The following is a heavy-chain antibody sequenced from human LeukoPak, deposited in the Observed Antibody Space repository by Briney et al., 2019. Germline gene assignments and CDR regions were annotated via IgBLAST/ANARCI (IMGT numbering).Heavy chain of an antibody. V-gene: IGHV4-4*02. CDR1: GGSITTTNF. D-gene: IGHD6-19*01. CDR3: AKSSGWYFDH. J-gene: IGHJ4*02. Sequence: SETLSLTCGVSGGSITTTNFWSWVRQPPGGGLEWIGEISLAGRTRYNPSLESRVTISIDESKNHLYLNLASVTAADTAVYYCAKSSGWYFDHWGQGTRVTVSP. CDR2: ISLAGRT.